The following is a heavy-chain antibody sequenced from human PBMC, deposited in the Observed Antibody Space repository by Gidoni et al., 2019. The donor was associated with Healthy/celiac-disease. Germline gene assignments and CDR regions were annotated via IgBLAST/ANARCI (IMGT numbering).Heavy chain of an antibody. CDR2: ILHILGTE. V-gene: IGHV1-69*01. D-gene: IGHD5-18*01. J-gene: IGHJ5*02. CDR1: GVPFRGYA. Sequence: QAPLVQSGADVKKPGSSAKVSRNASGVPFRGYAISWVRQGTGQGRGWMGGILHILGTENYAQKFRGRVTITADEATGTAYMELRSLRAEDTDVYYCAGGSGYSYGGWFDPWGQGTLVTVSS. CDR3: AGGSGYSYGGWFDP.